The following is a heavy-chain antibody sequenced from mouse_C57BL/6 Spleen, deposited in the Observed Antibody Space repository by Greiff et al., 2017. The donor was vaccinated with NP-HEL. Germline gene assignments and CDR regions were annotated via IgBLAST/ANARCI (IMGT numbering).Heavy chain of an antibody. J-gene: IGHJ1*03. CDR1: GFTFTDYY. CDR2: IRNKANGYTT. CDR3: ARGDYDSWYFDV. D-gene: IGHD2-4*01. V-gene: IGHV7-3*01. Sequence: EVQRVESGGGLVQPGGSLSLSCAASGFTFTDYYMSWVRQPPGKALEWLGFIRNKANGYTTEYSASVKGRFTISRDNSQSILYLQMNALRAEDSATYYCARGDYDSWYFDVWGTGTTVTVSS.